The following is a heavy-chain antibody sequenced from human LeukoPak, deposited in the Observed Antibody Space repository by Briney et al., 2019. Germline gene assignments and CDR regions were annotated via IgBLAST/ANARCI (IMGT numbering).Heavy chain of an antibody. D-gene: IGHD3-10*01. CDR3: ARAGSGYSFDY. J-gene: IGHJ4*02. CDR2: LYYSGNT. CDR1: GTSISTYY. V-gene: IGHV4-59*08. Sequence: SETLSLTCTVSGTSISTYYWSWIRQPPGKGLEWVGYLYYSGNTSYNPSLKSRVTISVDTSKNQFSLRLSSVTAADTAVYYCARAGSGYSFDYWGQGTLVTVSS.